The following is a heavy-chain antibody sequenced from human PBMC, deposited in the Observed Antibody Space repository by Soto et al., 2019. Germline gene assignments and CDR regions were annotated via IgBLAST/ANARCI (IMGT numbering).Heavy chain of an antibody. D-gene: IGHD2-21*01. CDR3: GRGDLPRAY. CDR1: GGSFSGYY. V-gene: IGHV4-34*01. Sequence: SETLSLTCAVYGGSFSGYYWSWIRQPPGKGLEWIGKINHSGSTNYNPSLKSRVTISVDTSKNQFSLKLSSVTAADTAVYYCGRGDLPRAYWGKGTLVTVSP. CDR2: INHSGST. J-gene: IGHJ4*02.